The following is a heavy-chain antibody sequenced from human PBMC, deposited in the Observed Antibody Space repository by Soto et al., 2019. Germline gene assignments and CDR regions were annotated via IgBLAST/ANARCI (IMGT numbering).Heavy chain of an antibody. Sequence: QVQLVESGGGVVPPGRSLRLSCEASGFMFSRYAMHWVGQAPGKGLEWVAVISKDGSVIYYADSVKGRFTISRDKSKNMVYLQLNSLRDEDTAVFYCVRSRSGAVPDSFAYWGQGTLVTVAS. CDR2: ISKDGSVI. D-gene: IGHD3-10*01. J-gene: IGHJ4*02. CDR1: GFMFSRYA. CDR3: VRSRSGAVPDSFAY. V-gene: IGHV3-30*04.